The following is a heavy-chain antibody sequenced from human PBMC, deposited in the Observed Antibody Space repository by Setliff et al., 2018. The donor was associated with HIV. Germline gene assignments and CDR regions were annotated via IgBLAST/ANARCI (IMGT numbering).Heavy chain of an antibody. J-gene: IGHJ6*03. D-gene: IGHD2-8*01. CDR3: AGDIAPAARLPNVGGPPPPGYYHYMDV. CDR1: RGSISSNSHY. CDR2: IYYRGRT. V-gene: IGHV4-39*07. Sequence: NPSETLSLTCIVSRGSISSNSHYWGWVRQSPGRRLEWIGSIYYRGRTYYNPSLKSRVTMSVDTSTNQFSLDLTSVTAADTAVYFCAGDIAPAARLPNVGGPPPPGYYHYMDVWGKGTTVTVSS.